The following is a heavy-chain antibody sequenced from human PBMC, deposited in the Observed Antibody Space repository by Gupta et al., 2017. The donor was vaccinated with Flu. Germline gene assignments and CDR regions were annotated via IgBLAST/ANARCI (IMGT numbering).Heavy chain of an antibody. CDR2: INAGNGNT. V-gene: IGHV1-3*01. CDR1: GYTFTSYA. Sequence: QVQLVQSGAEVEKPGASVKVSCKASGYTFTSYAMHWVRQAPGQRLEWMGWINAGNGNTKYSQKFQGRVTITRDTSASTAYMELSSLRSEDTAVYYCARGFLRKLRFLEWLDYWGQGTLVTVSS. J-gene: IGHJ4*02. CDR3: ARGFLRKLRFLEWLDY. D-gene: IGHD3-3*01.